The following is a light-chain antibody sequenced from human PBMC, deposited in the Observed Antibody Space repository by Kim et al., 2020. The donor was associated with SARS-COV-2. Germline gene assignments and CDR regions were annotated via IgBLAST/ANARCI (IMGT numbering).Light chain of an antibody. J-gene: IGKJ5*01. CDR3: QQFNNYPIT. V-gene: IGKV1D-13*01. CDR1: QGISSA. Sequence: AAVGDRVTITCRANQGISSALAGYQQKPGKAPKLLIYDASSLESGVPSRFSGSGSGTDFTLTISSLQPEDFATYYCQQFNNYPITFGQGTRLEIK. CDR2: DAS.